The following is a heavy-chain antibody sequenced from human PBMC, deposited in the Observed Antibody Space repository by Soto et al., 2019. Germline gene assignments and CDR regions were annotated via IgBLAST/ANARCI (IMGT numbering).Heavy chain of an antibody. V-gene: IGHV1-46*01. CDR1: GYTFTSYY. CDR3: AVLAYCGGDCYFVFDY. J-gene: IGHJ4*02. Sequence: ASVKVSCKASGYTFTSYYMHWVRQAPGQGLEWMGIINPSGGSTSYAQKFQGRVTMTRDTSTSTVYMELSSLRSEDTAAYYCAVLAYCGGDCYFVFDYWGPGTLVTVSS. CDR2: INPSGGST. D-gene: IGHD2-21*02.